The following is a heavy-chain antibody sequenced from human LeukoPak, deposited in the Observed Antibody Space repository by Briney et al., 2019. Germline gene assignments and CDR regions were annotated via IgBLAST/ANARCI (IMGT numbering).Heavy chain of an antibody. Sequence: SETLSLTCTVSGGSISSYYWSWIRQPPGKGLEWIGYIYYSGSTDYNPSLKSRVTISVDTSKNQFSLKLSSVTAADTAVYYCARKIAAAGTYWFDPWGQGTLVTVSS. CDR3: ARKIAAAGTYWFDP. CDR2: IYYSGST. J-gene: IGHJ5*02. CDR1: GGSISSYY. V-gene: IGHV4-59*01. D-gene: IGHD6-13*01.